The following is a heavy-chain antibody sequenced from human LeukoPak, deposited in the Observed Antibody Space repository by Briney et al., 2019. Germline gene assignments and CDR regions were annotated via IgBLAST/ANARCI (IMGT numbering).Heavy chain of an antibody. CDR2: LKPNRGGT. CDR3: ARDQGAMVRGTRINDAFDI. CDR1: GYTFIDYY. J-gene: IGHJ3*02. V-gene: IGHV1-2*02. Sequence: GATLRVSCKASGYTFIDYYLQWVRQAPGQGLDWMGLLKPNRGGTSLAQKFQGRVTFTRDTSISTAYMELSSLRSDDTAIYYCARDQGAMVRGTRINDAFDIWGQGTMVTVSS. D-gene: IGHD3-10*01.